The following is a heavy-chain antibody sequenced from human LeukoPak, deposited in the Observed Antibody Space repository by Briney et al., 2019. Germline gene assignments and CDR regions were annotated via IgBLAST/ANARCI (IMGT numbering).Heavy chain of an antibody. D-gene: IGHD3-22*01. CDR1: GGSVSSGRYY. V-gene: IGHV4-61*02. CDR3: ARVPSKYYYDSSGYYPWAFDI. J-gene: IGHJ3*02. CDR2: IYTSGST. Sequence: PSETLSLTCTVSGGSVSSGRYYWSWIRQPAGKGLEWIGRIYTSGSTNYNPSLKSRVTISVDTSKNQFSLKLSSVTAADTAVYYCARVPSKYYYDSSGYYPWAFDIWGQGTMVTVSS.